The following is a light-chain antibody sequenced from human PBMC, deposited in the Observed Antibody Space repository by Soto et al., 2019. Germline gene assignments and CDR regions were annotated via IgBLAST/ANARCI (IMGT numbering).Light chain of an antibody. CDR2: DAS. CDR1: QSISRH. CDR3: QQYNTYSFN. Sequence: DIQMTQSPSSLSASVGDRVTITCRASQSISRHLNWYQQKPGKAPKLLIYDASSLESGVPSRFSGSGSGTEFTLTINSLQPDDVATYYCQQYNTYSFNFGPGTKVDIK. J-gene: IGKJ3*01. V-gene: IGKV1-5*01.